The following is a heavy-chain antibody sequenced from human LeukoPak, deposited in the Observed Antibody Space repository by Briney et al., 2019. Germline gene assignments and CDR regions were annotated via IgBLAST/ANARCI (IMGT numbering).Heavy chain of an antibody. D-gene: IGHD3-16*01. CDR2: IYYSGST. J-gene: IGHJ4*02. CDR1: GGSISSSSYY. Sequence: PSETLSLTCTVSGGSISSSSYYWGWIRQPPGKGLEWIGSIYYSGSTYYNPSLKSRVTISVDTSKNQFSLKLSSVTAADTAVYYCARVHLVVIPRSKVGGAVYFDYWGQGTLVTVSS. V-gene: IGHV4-39*01. CDR3: ARVHLVVIPRSKVGGAVYFDY.